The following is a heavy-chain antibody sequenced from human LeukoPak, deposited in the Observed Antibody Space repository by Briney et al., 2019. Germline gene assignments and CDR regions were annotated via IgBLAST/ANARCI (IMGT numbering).Heavy chain of an antibody. J-gene: IGHJ4*02. V-gene: IGHV3-11*01. Sequence: GGSLRLSCAASGFTFSDYYMSWIRQAPGKWLEGVSYISSSCSTIYYADSVKGRFTISRDTAKNSLYLQMNSLRAEDTAVYYCARELVAFDYWGQGTLVTVSS. D-gene: IGHD2-15*01. CDR2: ISSSCSTI. CDR1: GFTFSDYY. CDR3: ARELVAFDY.